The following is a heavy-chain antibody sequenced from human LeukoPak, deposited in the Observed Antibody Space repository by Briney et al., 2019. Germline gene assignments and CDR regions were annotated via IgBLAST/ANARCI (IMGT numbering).Heavy chain of an antibody. CDR3: ARRLGATDY. CDR2: IKHDGSEK. Sequence: GRSLRLSCAASGFTFSSYWMSWVRQAPEKGLEWVATIKHDGSEKHYVDSVTGRFTISRDNAKNSLYLQMSSLRAEDTAVYYCARRLGATDYWGQGTLVTVSS. CDR1: GFTFSSYW. V-gene: IGHV3-7*01. J-gene: IGHJ4*02. D-gene: IGHD1-26*01.